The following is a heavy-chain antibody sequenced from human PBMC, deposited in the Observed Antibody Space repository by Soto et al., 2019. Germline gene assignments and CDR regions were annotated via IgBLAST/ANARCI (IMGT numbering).Heavy chain of an antibody. Sequence: GSGKVSCNASGYIFTGYYIQWVRQAPGQGLEWMGWINTKTGGTKYAQKFQGRVTMTRDTSINTAYMEVSRLRSDDTAVYYCATDKVAFDMWGQGTMVTVSS. CDR2: INTKTGGT. V-gene: IGHV1-2*02. CDR3: ATDKVAFDM. CDR1: GYIFTGYY. J-gene: IGHJ3*02. D-gene: IGHD3-9*01.